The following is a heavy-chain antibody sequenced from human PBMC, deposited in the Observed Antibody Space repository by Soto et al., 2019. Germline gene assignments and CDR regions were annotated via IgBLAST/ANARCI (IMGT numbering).Heavy chain of an antibody. J-gene: IGHJ4*02. CDR1: GFTFNLYS. CDR3: AKDRPNYYGSVGAHYNAGGHY. CDR2: ITSSGSAT. D-gene: IGHD3-10*01. V-gene: IGHV3-23*01. Sequence: EVQLLESGGGLVQPGGSLRLSCAASGFTFNLYSMSWVRRAPGKGLEWVSSITSSGSATFYVDYVQGRLTISRDNSKNTLHLQMNNLRAEDTAVYHCAKDRPNYYGSVGAHYNAGGHYWGQGALVTVSS.